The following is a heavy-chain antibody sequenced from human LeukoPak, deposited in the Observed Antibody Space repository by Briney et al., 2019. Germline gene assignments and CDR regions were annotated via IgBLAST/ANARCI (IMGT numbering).Heavy chain of an antibody. D-gene: IGHD2-2*01. CDR2: IYYSGST. CDR1: GGSISSSSDY. CDR3: ARRPGVGPDAMGGDFDY. V-gene: IGHV4-39*01. Sequence: SETLSLTCTVSGGSISSSSDYWGWIRQPPGKGLEWIGSIYYSGSTYYNPSLKSRVTISVDTSKNQFSLKLSSVTAADTAVYYCARRPGVGPDAMGGDFDYWGQGTLVTVSS. J-gene: IGHJ4*02.